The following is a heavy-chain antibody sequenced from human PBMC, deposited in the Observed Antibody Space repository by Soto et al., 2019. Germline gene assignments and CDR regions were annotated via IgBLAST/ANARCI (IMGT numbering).Heavy chain of an antibody. V-gene: IGHV3-23*01. Sequence: EVQLLESGGNLVQPGGSLRVSCAASGFTFSSHAMRWVRQTPGKGLEWVSAISGDGASTYYADSVRGRFTISRDNSKNPLFLQMNSLRADDTPGYYCAKEEHLHFNWFDPRGQGTLVTVSS. J-gene: IGHJ5*02. CDR3: AKEEHLHFNWFDP. CDR2: ISGDGAST. CDR1: GFTFSSHA.